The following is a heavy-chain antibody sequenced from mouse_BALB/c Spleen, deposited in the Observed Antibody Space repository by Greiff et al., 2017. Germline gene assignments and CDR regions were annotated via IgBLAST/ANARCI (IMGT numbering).Heavy chain of an antibody. CDR2: INPGSGGT. J-gene: IGHJ4*01. D-gene: IGHD2-1*01. V-gene: IGHV1-54*01. Sequence: QVQLQQSGAELVRPGTSVKVSCKASGYAFTNYLIEWVKQRPGQGLEWIGVINPGSGGTNYNEKFKGKATLTADTSSSTAYMQLSSLTSDDSAVYFCARRVYGNYNAMDYWGQGTSVTVSS. CDR1: GYAFTNYL. CDR3: ARRVYGNYNAMDY.